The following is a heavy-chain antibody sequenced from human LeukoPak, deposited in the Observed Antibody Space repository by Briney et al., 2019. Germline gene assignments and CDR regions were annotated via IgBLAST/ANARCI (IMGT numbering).Heavy chain of an antibody. D-gene: IGHD4-4*01. J-gene: IGHJ6*02. CDR1: GFTFSSYA. V-gene: IGHV3-23*01. CDR3: AKTITVTTFGQGDYYYGMDV. CDR2: ISGSGGST. Sequence: PGGSLRLSCAASGFTFSSYAMSWVRQAPGKGLEWVSAISGSGGSTYYADSVKGRFTISRDNSKNTLYLQMNSLRAEDTAVYYCAKTITVTTFGQGDYYYGMDVWGQGTTVTVSS.